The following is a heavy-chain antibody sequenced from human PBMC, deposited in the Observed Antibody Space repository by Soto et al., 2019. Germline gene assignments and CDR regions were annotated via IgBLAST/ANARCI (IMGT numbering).Heavy chain of an antibody. CDR2: IYWNDDK. J-gene: IGHJ4*02. CDR1: GFSLSTSGVA. Sequence: SGPTLVNPTQTLTLTCTFSGFSLSTSGVAVGWIRQPPGKAPEWLALIYWNDDKRYSPSLNNRLTITKDTSKNQVVLAMTNMDPVDTATYFCAHRRLTTLTTIFDYWGQGTLVTVSS. CDR3: AHRRLTTLTTIFDY. D-gene: IGHD4-17*01. V-gene: IGHV2-5*01.